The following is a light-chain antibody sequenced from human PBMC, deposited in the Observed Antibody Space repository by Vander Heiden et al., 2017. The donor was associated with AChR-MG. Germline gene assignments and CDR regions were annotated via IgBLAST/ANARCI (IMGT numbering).Light chain of an antibody. V-gene: IGKV1-39*01. J-gene: IGKJ2*01. CDR2: AAS. CDR3: QQSDTTPYT. CDR1: QSISKY. Sequence: DIQMTQSPSSLSASVGDRVTITCRASQSISKYLNWFQQKAGKAPKVLIYAASSLQSGVPSRFSGSESGTDFTLTINRLQPEDFGTYFCQQSDTTPYTLGQGTKLEIK.